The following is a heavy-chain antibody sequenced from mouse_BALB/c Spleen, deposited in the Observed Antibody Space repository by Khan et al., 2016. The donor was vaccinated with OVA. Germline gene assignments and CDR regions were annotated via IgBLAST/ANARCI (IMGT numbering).Heavy chain of an antibody. CDR3: TRSGIGSFAF. CDR1: GYTFTDYY. J-gene: IGHJ3*01. V-gene: IGHV1-77*01. Sequence: QVQLKESGAELARPGASVKLSCKASGYTFTDYYINWVKQRTGQGLEWIGDIYPGNGNTYYNENFKGKATLTADKSSSTAFMHLSSLTSEDSAVYCCTRSGIGSFAFWGQGTLVTVAA. CDR2: IYPGNGNT. D-gene: IGHD2-14*01.